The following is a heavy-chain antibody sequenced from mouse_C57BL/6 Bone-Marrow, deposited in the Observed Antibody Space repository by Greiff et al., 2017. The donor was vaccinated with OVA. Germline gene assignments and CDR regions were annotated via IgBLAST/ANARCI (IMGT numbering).Heavy chain of an antibody. V-gene: IGHV14-3*01. CDR2: IVPANGNT. J-gene: IGHJ4*01. CDR1: GFNIKNTY. D-gene: IGHD2-1*01. Sequence: EVQLQQSVAELVRPGASVKLSCTASGFNIKNTYMHWVKQRPEQGLVWIGRIVPANGNTKYDPKFPGQATITADTSSNTAYLQLSSLTSEDTAMYYGARDLLWYLYYYAMDYWGQGTSVTVSS. CDR3: ARDLLWYLYYYAMDY.